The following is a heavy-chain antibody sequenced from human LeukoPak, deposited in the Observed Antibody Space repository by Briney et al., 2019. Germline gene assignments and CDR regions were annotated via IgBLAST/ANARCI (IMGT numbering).Heavy chain of an antibody. V-gene: IGHV4-31*03. CDR1: GGSISSGGYS. J-gene: IGHJ6*02. CDR3: AKKSDYYGTDV. Sequence: SQTLSLTCTVSGGSISSGGYSWSWIRQHPGKGLEWIGYIYYSGSTYYNPSLKSRVTISVDTSKNQFSLKLSSVTAVDTAVYYCAKKSDYYGTDVWGQGTTVTVSS. CDR2: IYYSGST.